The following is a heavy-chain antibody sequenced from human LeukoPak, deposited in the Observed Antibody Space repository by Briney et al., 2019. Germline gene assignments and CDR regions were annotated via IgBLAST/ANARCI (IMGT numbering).Heavy chain of an antibody. J-gene: IGHJ5*02. V-gene: IGHV3-7*01. Sequence: GGSLRLSCVASGFTFSVYWMSWVRQALGKGLEWVAKIKEDGSEKYYVVSVKGRFTISRDNAKNSLYLQMSSLRAEDTAVYYCSRGGSWFAPWGQGTLVTVSS. CDR2: IKEDGSEK. CDR3: SRGGSWFAP. CDR1: GFTFSVYW. D-gene: IGHD3-10*01.